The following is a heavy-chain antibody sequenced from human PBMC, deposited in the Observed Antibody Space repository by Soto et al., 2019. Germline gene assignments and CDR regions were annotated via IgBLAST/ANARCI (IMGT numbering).Heavy chain of an antibody. CDR2: ISGSGGST. J-gene: IGHJ4*02. V-gene: IGHV3-23*01. Sequence: EVQLLESGGGLVQPGGSLRLSCAASGFTFSSYAMSWVRQVPGKGLEWVSAISGSGGSTYYADSVKGRFTISRDNSKNTLYLQMNSLRAEDTAVYYCAKDIAPIYYYDSSGSFDYWGQGTLVTVSS. CDR1: GFTFSSYA. D-gene: IGHD3-22*01. CDR3: AKDIAPIYYYDSSGSFDY.